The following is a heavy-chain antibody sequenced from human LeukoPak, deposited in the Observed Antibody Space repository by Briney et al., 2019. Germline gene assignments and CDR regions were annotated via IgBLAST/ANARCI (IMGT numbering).Heavy chain of an antibody. D-gene: IGHD3-10*01. V-gene: IGHV4-31*03. Sequence: SQTLSLTCTVSGGSISSGGYYWSWIRQHPGKGLEWIGYIYYSGSTYYNPSLKSRVTISVDTSKNQFSLKLSSVTAADTAVYYCARAFDMGRPRELPWFGELFAFDYWGQGTLVTVSS. CDR3: ARAFDMGRPRELPWFGELFAFDY. CDR1: GGSISSGGYY. CDR2: IYYSGST. J-gene: IGHJ4*02.